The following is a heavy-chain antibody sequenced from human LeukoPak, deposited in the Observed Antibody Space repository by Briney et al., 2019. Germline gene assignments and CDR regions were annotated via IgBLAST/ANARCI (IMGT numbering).Heavy chain of an antibody. CDR1: GGSISSSNYY. CDR2: IYTSEST. CDR3: ARGLWFGDENPPYFDY. V-gene: IGHV4-61*02. D-gene: IGHD3-10*01. Sequence: PSETLSLTCSVSGGSISSSNYYWSWIRQPAGKGLEWIGRIYTSESTNYNPSLKSRVTISVDTSRNQFSLKLSSVTAADTAVYYCARGLWFGDENPPYFDYWGQGILVTVSS. J-gene: IGHJ4*02.